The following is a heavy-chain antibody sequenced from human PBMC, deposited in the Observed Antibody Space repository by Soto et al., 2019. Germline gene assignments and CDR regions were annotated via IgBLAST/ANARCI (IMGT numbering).Heavy chain of an antibody. CDR2: ISGSGGST. D-gene: IGHD1-26*01. CDR3: AKETLPASGREDY. V-gene: IGHV3-23*01. Sequence: EVQLLESGGGLVQPGGSLRLSCAASGFTLSSYAMSWVRQAPGKGLEWVSAISGSGGSTYYADSVKGRFTISRGNSKNTLYLQMNSLRAEDTAVYYCAKETLPASGREDYWGQGTLVTVSS. CDR1: GFTLSSYA. J-gene: IGHJ4*02.